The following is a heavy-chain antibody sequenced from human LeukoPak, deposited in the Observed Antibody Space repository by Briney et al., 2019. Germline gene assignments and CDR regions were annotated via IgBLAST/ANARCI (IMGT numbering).Heavy chain of an antibody. CDR1: GFTFSSYG. D-gene: IGHD3-10*01. J-gene: IGHJ3*02. V-gene: IGHV3-30*18. CDR3: AKDRIRRLWFGDHEAFDI. Sequence: PGRSLRLSCAASGFTFSSYGMHWVRQAPGKGLEWVAVISYDGSNKYYADSVKGRFTISRDNSKNTLYLQMNSLRAGDTAVYYCAKDRIRRLWFGDHEAFDIWGQGTMVTVSS. CDR2: ISYDGSNK.